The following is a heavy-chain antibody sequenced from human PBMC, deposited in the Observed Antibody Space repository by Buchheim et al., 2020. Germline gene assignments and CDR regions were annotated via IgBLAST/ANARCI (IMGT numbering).Heavy chain of an antibody. D-gene: IGHD1/OR15-1a*01. Sequence: QVQLQESGPGLVKPSQTLSLTCTVSGDSISSAGYYWTWIRQRPGKGLEWIGYIYHNGITYYNPSLKSRVAISVDTSKNQFSLKVTSATAADTAVYYCARDLNNNWFDPWGLGTL. J-gene: IGHJ5*02. V-gene: IGHV4-31*03. CDR3: ARDLNNNWFDP. CDR2: IYHNGIT. CDR1: GDSISSAGYY.